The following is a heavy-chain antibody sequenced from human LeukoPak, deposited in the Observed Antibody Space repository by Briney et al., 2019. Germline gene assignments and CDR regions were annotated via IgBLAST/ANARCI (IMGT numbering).Heavy chain of an antibody. CDR3: ARLYCGGDCHGDGAFDI. CDR2: ISAYNGNT. D-gene: IGHD2-21*02. J-gene: IGHJ3*02. CDR1: GYTFTSYG. V-gene: IGHV1-18*01. Sequence: ASVKVSCKASGYTFTSYGISWVRQAPGQGLEWMGWISAYNGNTNYAQKLQGRVTMTTDTSTSTAYMELRSLRSDDTAVYYCARLYCGGDCHGDGAFDIWGQGTMVTVSS.